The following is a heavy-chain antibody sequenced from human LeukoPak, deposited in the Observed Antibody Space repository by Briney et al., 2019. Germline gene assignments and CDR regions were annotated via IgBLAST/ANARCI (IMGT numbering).Heavy chain of an antibody. CDR3: AKEEVPAAIVLHSFDY. CDR1: GFTFSSYG. D-gene: IGHD2-2*02. Sequence: GGSLRLSCAASGFTFSSYGMHWVRQAPGKGLEWVAFIRYDGSNKYYADSVKGRFTISRDNSKNTLYLQMNSLRAEDTAVYYCAKEEVPAAIVLHSFDYWGQGTLVTVSS. CDR2: IRYDGSNK. J-gene: IGHJ4*02. V-gene: IGHV3-30*02.